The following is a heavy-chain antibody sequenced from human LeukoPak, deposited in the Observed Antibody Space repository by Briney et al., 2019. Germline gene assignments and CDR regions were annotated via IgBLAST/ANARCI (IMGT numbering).Heavy chain of an antibody. CDR1: GYTFTGYY. V-gene: IGHV1-2*04. CDR2: INPNSGGT. J-gene: IGHJ4*02. Sequence: GASVKVSCKASGYTFTGYYMHWVRQASGQGLEWMGWINPNSGGTNYAQKFQGWVTMTRDTSISTAYMELSRLRSDDTAVYYCARAREYSSPFDYWGQGTLVTVSS. D-gene: IGHD6-6*01. CDR3: ARAREYSSPFDY.